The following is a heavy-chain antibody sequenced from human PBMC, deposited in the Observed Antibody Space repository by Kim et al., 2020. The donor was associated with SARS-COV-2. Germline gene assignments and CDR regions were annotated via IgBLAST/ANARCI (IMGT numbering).Heavy chain of an antibody. CDR3: AKEVTVAGTRKNWFDP. V-gene: IGHV3-9*01. J-gene: IGHJ5*02. Sequence: DSVKGRFTVSRDNAKNTLYLQMNSLGPEDTALYYCAKEVTVAGTRKNWFDPWGQGTLVTVSS. D-gene: IGHD6-13*01.